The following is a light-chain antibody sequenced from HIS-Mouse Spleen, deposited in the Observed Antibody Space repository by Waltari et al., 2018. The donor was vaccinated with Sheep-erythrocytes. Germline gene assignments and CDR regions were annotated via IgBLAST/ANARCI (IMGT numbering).Light chain of an antibody. CDR3: QQYDNLPLT. CDR1: QSLLHSNGYNY. Sequence: DIVMTQSPLSLPVTPGEPASISCRSSQSLLHSNGYNYLDWYLQKPGQSPQLLIYLGSNRASGVPDRFSGSGSGTDFTFTISSLQPEDIATYYCQQYDNLPLTFGGGTK. CDR2: LGS. J-gene: IGKJ4*01. V-gene: IGKV2-28*01.